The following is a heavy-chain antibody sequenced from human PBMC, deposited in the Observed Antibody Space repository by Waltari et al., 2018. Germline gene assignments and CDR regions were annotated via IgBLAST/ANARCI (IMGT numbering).Heavy chain of an antibody. CDR2: IKEDGSAK. J-gene: IGHJ4*02. V-gene: IGHV3-7*04. CDR1: GFIFSNYW. Sequence: EVQLVESGGGLVQPGGSLSLSCPASGFIFSNYWMSWVRQAPGKGLEWVADIKEDGSAKYYVDSVKGRFTISRDNAKNSLYLQMNSLRAEDTAVYYCAKDNVRRWDYWGQGTLVTVSS. D-gene: IGHD2-15*01. CDR3: AKDNVRRWDY.